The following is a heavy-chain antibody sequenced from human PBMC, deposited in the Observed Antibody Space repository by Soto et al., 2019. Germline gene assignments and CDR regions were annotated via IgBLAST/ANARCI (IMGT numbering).Heavy chain of an antibody. CDR3: TYYDNSGYIDS. J-gene: IGHJ4*02. CDR1: GFTFSGSA. CDR2: IRNKPNNYAT. D-gene: IGHD3-22*01. Sequence: EVQLVESGGGLVQPGGSLKLSCVVSGFTFSGSAMHWVRQASGKGLEWVGRIRNKPNNYATAYAASVQGRFTISRDDSKNTAYLQMNSLKTEDTAVYYCTYYDNSGYIDSWGQGTLVTVSS. V-gene: IGHV3-73*02.